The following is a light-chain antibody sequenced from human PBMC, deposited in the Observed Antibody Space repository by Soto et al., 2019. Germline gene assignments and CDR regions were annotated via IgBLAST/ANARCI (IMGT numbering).Light chain of an antibody. V-gene: IGKV2-28*01. Sequence: VMTLSALTVPVTPGQRASMSCRSIHCLLYNNTFNYLDWYLQTPGQSPHLLIYLGSNRASGVPDRFSGSASGTDFSLKISRVEAEDVGTYYCMQALQSLTFGQGTRLEIK. CDR2: LGS. CDR1: HCLLYNNTFNY. J-gene: IGKJ5*01. CDR3: MQALQSLT.